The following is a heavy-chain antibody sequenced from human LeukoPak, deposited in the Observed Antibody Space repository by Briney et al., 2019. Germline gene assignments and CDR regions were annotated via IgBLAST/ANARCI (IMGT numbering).Heavy chain of an antibody. J-gene: IGHJ1*01. CDR2: ITPMFGTS. CDR1: GGTFSRHS. Sequence: ASVKVSCKASGGTFSRHSISWVRQSPGQGLEWMGGITPMFGTSNYAQKFQGRVTITADESTSTAYMELSSLRSEDTAVYYCARDSSEFRSLLFHWGQGTLVTVSS. D-gene: IGHD1-14*01. CDR3: ARDSSEFRSLLFH. V-gene: IGHV1-69*13.